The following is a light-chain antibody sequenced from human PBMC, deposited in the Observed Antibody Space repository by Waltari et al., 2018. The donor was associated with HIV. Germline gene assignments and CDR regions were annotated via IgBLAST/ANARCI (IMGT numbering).Light chain of an antibody. CDR1: QSVNSN. CDR2: GAS. V-gene: IGKV3-15*01. Sequence: EIVMTQSPATLSVSPGERATLSCRASQSVNSNLAWYQQKPGQAPRLLIYGASTRVTGIPARFSGSGSGTEFTLTISSLQSEDFAVYYCQHYNNWPPWTFGQGTQLEIK. CDR3: QHYNNWPPWT. J-gene: IGKJ2*02.